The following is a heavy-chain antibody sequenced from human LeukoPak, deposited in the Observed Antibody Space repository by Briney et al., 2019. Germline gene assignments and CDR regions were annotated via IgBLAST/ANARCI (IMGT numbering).Heavy chain of an antibody. V-gene: IGHV3-7*01. Sequence: PGGSLRLSCAASGFTFSSYWMSWVRQAPGKGLEWVANIKQDGSEKYYVDSVKGRFTISRDNAKNSLYLQMNSLRAEDTAVYYCARVFEDDFSVGVQFGYWGQETLVTVSS. CDR2: IKQDGSEK. D-gene: IGHD3-3*01. CDR1: GFTFSSYW. J-gene: IGHJ4*02. CDR3: ARVFEDDFSVGVQFGY.